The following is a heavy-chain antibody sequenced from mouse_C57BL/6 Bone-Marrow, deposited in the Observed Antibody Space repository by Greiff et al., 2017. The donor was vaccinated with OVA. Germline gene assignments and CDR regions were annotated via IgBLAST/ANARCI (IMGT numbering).Heavy chain of an antibody. CDR3: VRHGYYAMDY. V-gene: IGHV10-1*01. Sequence: GGGLVQPNGSLTLSCAASGFSFNTYAMKWVRQAPGKGWEWVARIRSKSNNYATYYADSVKDRFTSSRDDSESMLYLQMNNLKTEDTAMYYCVRHGYYAMDYWGQGTSVTVSS. CDR2: IRSKSNNYAT. CDR1: GFSFNTYA. J-gene: IGHJ4*01.